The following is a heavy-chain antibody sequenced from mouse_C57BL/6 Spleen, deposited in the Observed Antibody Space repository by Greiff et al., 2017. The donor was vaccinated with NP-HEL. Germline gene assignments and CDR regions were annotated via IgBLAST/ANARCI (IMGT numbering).Heavy chain of an antibody. CDR2: IYPGDGDT. J-gene: IGHJ2*01. D-gene: IGHD2-10*01. CDR3: ARSKETYYGNFDY. CDR1: GYAFSSSW. Sequence: QVQLQQSGPELVKPGASVKISCKASGYAFSSSWMNWVKQRPGKGLEWIGRIYPGDGDTNYNGKFKGKATLTADKSSSTAYMQLSSLTSEDSAVYFCARSKETYYGNFDYWGQGTTLTVSS. V-gene: IGHV1-82*01.